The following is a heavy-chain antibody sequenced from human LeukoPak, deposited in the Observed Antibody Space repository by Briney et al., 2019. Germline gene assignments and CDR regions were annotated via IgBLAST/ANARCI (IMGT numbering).Heavy chain of an antibody. CDR2: ISAYNGNT. CDR3: ARALNKLMQAGRYFDY. V-gene: IGHV1-18*04. Sequence: ASVKVSCKVSGYTFTSYYMHWVRQAPGQGLEWMGWISAYNGNTNYAQKLQGRVTMTTDTSTSTAYMELRSLRSDDTAVYYCARALNKLMQAGRYFDYWGQGTLVTVSS. CDR1: GYTFTSYY. J-gene: IGHJ4*02.